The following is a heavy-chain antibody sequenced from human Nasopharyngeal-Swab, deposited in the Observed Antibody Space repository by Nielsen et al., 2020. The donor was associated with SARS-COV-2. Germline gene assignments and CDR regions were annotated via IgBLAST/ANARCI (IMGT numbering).Heavy chain of an antibody. CDR3: ARDPRGTMIVVGDAFDI. D-gene: IGHD3-22*01. J-gene: IGHJ3*02. CDR2: IYHSGST. CDR1: GGSISSSNW. Sequence: SETRSPTCAVSGGSISSSNWWGWVSQPPGKGLEWIGEIYHSGSTNYNPSLKSRVTISVDKSKNQFSLKLSSVTAGDTAVYYCARDPRGTMIVVGDAFDIWGQGTMVTVSS. V-gene: IGHV4-4*02.